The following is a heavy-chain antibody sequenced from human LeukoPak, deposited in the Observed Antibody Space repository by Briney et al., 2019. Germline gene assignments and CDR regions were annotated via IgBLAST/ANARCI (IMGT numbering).Heavy chain of an antibody. J-gene: IGHJ4*02. CDR3: ANGEGAVTGEFDY. CDR1: GFPFSSYG. Sequence: GGSLRLSCAASGFPFSSYGMHWVRQAPGKGLEWVAGISYDGSYKSYADSVKGRFTPSRDNAKNTVFLQMNSLRAEDTAVYYRANGEGAVTGEFDYWGQGTLVTVSS. D-gene: IGHD6-19*01. CDR2: ISYDGSYK. V-gene: IGHV3-30*18.